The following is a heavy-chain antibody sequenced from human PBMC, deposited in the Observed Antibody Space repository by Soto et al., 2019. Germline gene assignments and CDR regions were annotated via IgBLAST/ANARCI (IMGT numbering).Heavy chain of an antibody. J-gene: IGHJ6*02. CDR2: IYWDDDK. CDR1: AFSLSTGGVG. V-gene: IGHV2-5*02. D-gene: IGHD2-21*02. CDR3: IQSRCGGDCLQSYASYYYYGMDV. Sequence: QITLKESGPTLVKPTQXXXXTCTFSAFSLSTGGVGVGWIRQPPGKALEWLALIYWDDDKRYSPSLRSRLTITKDTSKNQVVLTMTNMDPVDTATYYCIQSRCGGDCLQSYASYYYYGMDVWGQGTTVTVSS.